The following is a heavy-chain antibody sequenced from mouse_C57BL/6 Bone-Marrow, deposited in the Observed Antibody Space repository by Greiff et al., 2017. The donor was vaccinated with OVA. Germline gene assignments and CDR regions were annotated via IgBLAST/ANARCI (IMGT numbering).Heavy chain of an antibody. CDR3: APHYYGSSYGY. Sequence: QVQLQQSGAELARPGASVKLSCKDSGYTFTSYGISWVKQRTGQGLEWIGEIYPRSGNTYYNEKFKGKATLTADKSSSTAYMELRSLTSEDSAVYFCAPHYYGSSYGYWGQGTTLTVAS. J-gene: IGHJ2*01. CDR2: IYPRSGNT. V-gene: IGHV1-81*01. CDR1: GYTFTSYG. D-gene: IGHD1-1*01.